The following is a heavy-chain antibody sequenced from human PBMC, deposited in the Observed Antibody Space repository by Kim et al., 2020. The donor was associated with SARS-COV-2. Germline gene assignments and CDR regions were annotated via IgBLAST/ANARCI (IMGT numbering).Heavy chain of an antibody. CDR2: IYPGDADT. CDR3: ARAPSGTLTPYFFDF. CDR1: GYSFTTYW. J-gene: IGHJ4*02. V-gene: IGHV5-51*01. D-gene: IGHD1-26*01. Sequence: GESLKISCKGSGYSFTTYWIGWVRQMPGKGLELMGVIYPGDADTKYSPSFQGQVTISADNSINTAYLQWGSLKASDTAMYYCARAPSGTLTPYFFDFWGQGTLVTVSS.